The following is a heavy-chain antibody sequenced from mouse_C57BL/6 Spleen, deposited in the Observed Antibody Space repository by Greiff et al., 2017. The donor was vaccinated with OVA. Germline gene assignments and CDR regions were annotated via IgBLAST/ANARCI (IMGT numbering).Heavy chain of an antibody. D-gene: IGHD1-1*01. CDR2: ISSGGDYI. V-gene: IGHV5-9-1*02. CDR1: GFTFSSYA. CDR3: TRARVGGDFDD. J-gene: IGHJ2*01. Sequence: EVKLVESGEGLVKPGGSLKLSCAASGFTFSSYAMSWVRQTPEKRLEWVAYISSGGDYIYYADTVKGRFTISRDNARNTLYLQMSSLKSEDTAMYYCTRARVGGDFDDWGQGTTLTVSS.